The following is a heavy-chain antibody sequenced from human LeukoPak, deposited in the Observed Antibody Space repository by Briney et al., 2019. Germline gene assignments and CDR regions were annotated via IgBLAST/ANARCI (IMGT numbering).Heavy chain of an antibody. Sequence: PGGSLRLSCAASGFTFSSYAMSWVRQAPGKGLEWFSVISGSGDNTNYADSVKGRFTISRDNSENTLHLQMSSLRAEDTAVYYCAKFKGHYYYDSSGYCDNWGQGTLVTVSS. V-gene: IGHV3-23*01. J-gene: IGHJ4*02. CDR3: AKFKGHYYYDSSGYCDN. CDR1: GFTFSSYA. D-gene: IGHD3-22*01. CDR2: ISGSGDNT.